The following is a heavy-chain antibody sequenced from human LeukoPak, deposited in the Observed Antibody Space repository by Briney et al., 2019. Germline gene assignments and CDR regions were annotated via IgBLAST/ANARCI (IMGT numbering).Heavy chain of an antibody. CDR2: THYRSKWYN. V-gene: IGHV6-1*01. CDR1: GDSVSTNSAA. J-gene: IGHJ5*02. CDR3: ARDPRRDNWFDP. Sequence: SQTLSLTCAISGDSVSTNSAAWDWIRQSPSRGLEWLGRTHYRSKWYNDYAVSVKSRITINPDTSKNQFSLQLNSVTPEDTAVYYCARDPRRDNWFDPWGQGTLVTVSS.